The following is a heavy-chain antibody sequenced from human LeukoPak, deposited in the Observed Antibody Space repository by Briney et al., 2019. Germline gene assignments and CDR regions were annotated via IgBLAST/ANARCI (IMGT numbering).Heavy chain of an antibody. D-gene: IGHD1-26*01. CDR1: GFTFSSYT. Sequence: GGSLRLSCAASGFTFSSYTINWVRQAPGKGLEWVSSISSGSSYIYYADSVKGRFTISRDNAKNSLYLQMNSLRGEDTAVYYCARGVGLGATYFDYWGQGTLVTVSS. V-gene: IGHV3-21*01. CDR3: ARGVGLGATYFDY. CDR2: ISSGSSYI. J-gene: IGHJ4*02.